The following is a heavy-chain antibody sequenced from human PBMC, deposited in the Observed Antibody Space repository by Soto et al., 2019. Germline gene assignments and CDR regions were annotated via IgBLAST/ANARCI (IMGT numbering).Heavy chain of an antibody. CDR2: IIPILGIA. Sequence: QVQLVQSGAEVKKPGSSVKVSCNASGGTFSSYTISWVRQAPGQGLEWMGRIIPILGIANYAQKFQGRVTITADKSTSTAYMELSSLRSEDTAVYYCEREAYYYGSGAFFDYWGQGTLVTVSS. CDR1: GGTFSSYT. J-gene: IGHJ4*02. V-gene: IGHV1-69*08. CDR3: EREAYYYGSGAFFDY. D-gene: IGHD3-10*01.